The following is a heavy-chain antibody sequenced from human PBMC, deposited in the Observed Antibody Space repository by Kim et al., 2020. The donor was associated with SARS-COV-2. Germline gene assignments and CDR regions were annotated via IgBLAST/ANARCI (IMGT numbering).Heavy chain of an antibody. V-gene: IGHV4-34*01. Sequence: SETLSLTCAVYGGSFSGYYWSWIRQPPGKGLEWIGEINHSGSTNYNPSLKSRVTKSVDTSKNQFSLKLSSVTAADTAVYXXXRGGYYGSGSYIDPWGHGTXXTVSS. CDR3: XRGGYYGSGSYIDP. CDR2: INHSGST. CDR1: GGSFSGYY. D-gene: IGHD3-10*01. J-gene: IGHJ5*02.